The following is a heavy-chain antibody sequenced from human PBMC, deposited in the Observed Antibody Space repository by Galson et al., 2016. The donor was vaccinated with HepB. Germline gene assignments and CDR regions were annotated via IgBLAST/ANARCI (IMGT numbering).Heavy chain of an antibody. CDR2: VSPSRNYI. D-gene: IGHD5-18*01. Sequence: SLRLSCAASGFTLSSFTMNWVRQTPGKGLEWVSSVSPSRNYIHYADSVKGRFTISRDNAKNSLYLQMDSLRAEDTAVYYCARDGDTAMLTANYYFDYWGQGTLVTVSS. CDR1: GFTLSSFT. V-gene: IGHV3-21*01. J-gene: IGHJ4*02. CDR3: ARDGDTAMLTANYYFDY.